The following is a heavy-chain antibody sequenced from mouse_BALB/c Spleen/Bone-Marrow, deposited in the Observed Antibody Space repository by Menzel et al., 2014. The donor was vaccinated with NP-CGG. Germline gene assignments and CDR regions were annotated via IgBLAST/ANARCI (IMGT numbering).Heavy chain of an antibody. CDR3: ARLGRDY. D-gene: IGHD4-1*01. CDR2: IYPYNGGT. CDR1: GYTFTDYN. J-gene: IGHJ2*01. V-gene: IGHV1S29*02. Sequence: DVQLQESGPELVKPGASVKISCKASGYTFTDYNMHWVKQSHGKSLEWIGYIYPYNGGTGYNQKFKSKATLTVDNSSSTAYMELRSLTSEDSAVYYCARLGRDYWGQGTPLTVSS.